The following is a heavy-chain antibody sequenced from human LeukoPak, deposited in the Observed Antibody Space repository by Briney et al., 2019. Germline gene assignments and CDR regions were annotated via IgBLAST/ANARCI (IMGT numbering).Heavy chain of an antibody. Sequence: PGGSLRLSCAASGFTFSSYGMHWVRQAPGKGLEWVAVIWYDGSNKYYADSVKGRFTISRDNSKNTLYLQMNSLRAEDTAEYYCAKDLGPNSSSWYYFDYWGQGTLVTVSS. CDR1: GFTFSSYG. V-gene: IGHV3-33*06. CDR2: IWYDGSNK. CDR3: AKDLGPNSSSWYYFDY. D-gene: IGHD6-13*01. J-gene: IGHJ4*02.